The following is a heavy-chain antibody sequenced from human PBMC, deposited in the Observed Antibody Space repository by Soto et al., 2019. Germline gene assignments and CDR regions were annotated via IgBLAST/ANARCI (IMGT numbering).Heavy chain of an antibody. J-gene: IGHJ6*02. CDR1: GGTFSSYA. V-gene: IGHV1-69*12. CDR2: IIPIFGTA. CDR3: AKNPENYYYGMDV. Sequence: QVQLVQSGAEVKKPGSSVKVSCKASGGTFSSYAISWVRQAPGQGLEWMGGIIPIFGTADYAQKFQGRVTITVDESTSTAYVELSSLRSEDTAVYYCAKNPENYYYGMDVWGQGTTVTVSS.